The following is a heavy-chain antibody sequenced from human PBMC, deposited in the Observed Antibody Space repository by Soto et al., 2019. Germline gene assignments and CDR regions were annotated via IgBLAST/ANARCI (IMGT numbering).Heavy chain of an antibody. CDR1: GGSISSYY. D-gene: IGHD4-17*01. CDR2: IYYSGST. Sequence: SSETLSLTCTVSGGSISSYYWSWIRQPPGKGLEWIGYIYYSGSTNYNPSLKSRVTISVDTSKNQFSLKLSSVTAADTAVYYCARSPGDYGDFFDYWGQGTLVTVSS. CDR3: ARSPGDYGDFFDY. J-gene: IGHJ4*02. V-gene: IGHV4-59*08.